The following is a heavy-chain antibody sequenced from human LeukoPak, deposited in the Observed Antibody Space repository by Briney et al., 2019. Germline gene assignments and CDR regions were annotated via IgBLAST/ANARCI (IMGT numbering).Heavy chain of an antibody. J-gene: IGHJ4*02. V-gene: IGHV3-23*01. CDR3: AKDRAVAGISAATD. CDR1: GFTFSSYA. Sequence: GGSLRLSCAASGFTFSSYAMSWVRQAPGKGLEWVSSISGGGDSTHYEDSVKGRFSISRDSSKNTLYLQINSLRAEDTATYHCAKDRAVAGISAATDWGQGTLVTVSS. D-gene: IGHD6-19*01. CDR2: ISGGGDST.